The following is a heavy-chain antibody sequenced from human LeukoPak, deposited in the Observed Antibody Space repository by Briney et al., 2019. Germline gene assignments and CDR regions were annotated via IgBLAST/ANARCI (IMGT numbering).Heavy chain of an antibody. CDR2: IYYDDST. D-gene: IGHD3-22*01. J-gene: IGHJ2*01. CDR3: ARGEAPPDDYYDSSGYRLYWYFDL. Sequence: SETLSLTCTVSGGSVSSGNYYWTWIRQPPGKGLEWIGHIYYDDSTTYNPSLKSRVNISADMSKNHFSLKLSSVTAADTAVYYCARGEAPPDDYYDSSGYRLYWYFDLWGRGTLVTVSS. V-gene: IGHV4-61*03. CDR1: GGSVSSGNYY.